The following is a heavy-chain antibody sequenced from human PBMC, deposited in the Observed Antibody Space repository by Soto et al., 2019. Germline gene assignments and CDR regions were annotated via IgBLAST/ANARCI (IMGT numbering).Heavy chain of an antibody. CDR1: GFTFSHAW. J-gene: IGHJ4*02. Sequence: LLVESGGGFVQPGGSLRPSCLASGFTFSHAWMDWVRQAPGKGLGWVGRIKSISDGETTNYAASVAGRFTISRDDSKNTLFLHVNSLKTEDTGVYYCTRRIAVAGTYYFDYWGQGTLVTVSS. CDR2: IKSISDGETT. D-gene: IGHD6-19*01. CDR3: TRRIAVAGTYYFDY. V-gene: IGHV3-15*07.